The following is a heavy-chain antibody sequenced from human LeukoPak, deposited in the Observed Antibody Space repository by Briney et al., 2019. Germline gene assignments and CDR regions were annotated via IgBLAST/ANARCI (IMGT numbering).Heavy chain of an antibody. CDR1: GFTFSSYG. D-gene: IGHD1-26*01. CDR3: ARVKWVIWYFDL. J-gene: IGHJ2*01. Sequence: GGSLRLSCAASGFTFSSYGMHWVRQAPGKGLEWVANIKQDGSEKYYVDSVKGRFTISRDNAKNSLYLQMNSLRAEDTAVYYCARVKWVIWYFDLWGRGTLVTVSS. CDR2: IKQDGSEK. V-gene: IGHV3-7*01.